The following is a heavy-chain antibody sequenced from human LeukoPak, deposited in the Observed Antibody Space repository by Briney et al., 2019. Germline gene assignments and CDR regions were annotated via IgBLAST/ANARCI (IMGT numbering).Heavy chain of an antibody. CDR3: ATTYYYGSGTKPLGGNWLDP. CDR1: GGSISSYY. V-gene: IGHV4-59*12. Sequence: SETLSLTCTVSGGSISSYYWSWIRQPPGKGLEWIGYIYYSGSTNYNPSLKSRVTISVDTSKNQFSLKLSSVTAADTAVYYCATTYYYGSGTKPLGGNWLDPWGQGTLVTVSS. D-gene: IGHD3-10*01. J-gene: IGHJ5*02. CDR2: IYYSGST.